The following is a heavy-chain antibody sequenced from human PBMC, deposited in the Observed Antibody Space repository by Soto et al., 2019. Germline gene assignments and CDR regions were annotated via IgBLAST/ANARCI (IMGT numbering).Heavy chain of an antibody. D-gene: IGHD3-10*01. J-gene: IGHJ6*02. CDR2: IYYSGST. CDR3: ARDLSLYGSGSNYYYYGMDV. V-gene: IGHV4-59*01. CDR1: GVSISSYY. Sequence: KTGETLSLTCTVSGVSISSYYWSWIRQPPGKGLEWIGYIYYSGSTNYNPSLHSRLTISVDTSKNQFSLKLSSVTAADTAVYYCARDLSLYGSGSNYYYYGMDVWGQGTTVTVS.